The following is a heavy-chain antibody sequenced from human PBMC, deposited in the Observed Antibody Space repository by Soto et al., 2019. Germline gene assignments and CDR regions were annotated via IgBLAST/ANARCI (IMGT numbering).Heavy chain of an antibody. Sequence: QVQLQESGPGLVKPSETLSLTCTVSGGSISSYYWSWIRQPPGKGLEWIGYIYYSGSTNYNPSLKSRVTISVDTSKNQFSLKLSSVTAADTAVYYCARSPNDHHPPVVVVAGFDYWGQGTLVTVSS. V-gene: IGHV4-59*01. CDR3: ARSPNDHHPPVVVVAGFDY. J-gene: IGHJ4*02. D-gene: IGHD2-15*01. CDR1: GGSISSYY. CDR2: IYYSGST.